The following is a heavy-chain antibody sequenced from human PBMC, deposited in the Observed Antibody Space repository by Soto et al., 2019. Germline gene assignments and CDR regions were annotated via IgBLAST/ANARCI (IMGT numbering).Heavy chain of an antibody. CDR1: GGSICTGGHY. Sequence: PSETPSLTCTVSGGSICTGGHYWNWIRQHPGKGMEWIGYISHSGTTSYNPSLRSRLTISLDTSKNQFALNLSSVTAADTAVYFCAFGSGSFFAFDLWGQGTLVTVSS. D-gene: IGHD3-10*01. CDR2: ISHSGTT. CDR3: AFGSGSFFAFDL. V-gene: IGHV4-31*03. J-gene: IGHJ3*01.